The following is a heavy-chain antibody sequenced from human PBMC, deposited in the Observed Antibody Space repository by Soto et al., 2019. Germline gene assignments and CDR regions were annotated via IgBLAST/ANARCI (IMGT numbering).Heavy chain of an antibody. CDR3: AKGGWELLS. Sequence: PRGSLRLGCAASGFTVSSYGMHWVRQAPGMGLEWVAVISYDGSNKYYADSVKGRFTISRDNSKNTLYLQMNSLRAEDTAVYYCAKGGWELLSWGQGTLVTVSS. D-gene: IGHD1-26*01. CDR1: GFTVSSYG. CDR2: ISYDGSNK. V-gene: IGHV3-30*18. J-gene: IGHJ4*02.